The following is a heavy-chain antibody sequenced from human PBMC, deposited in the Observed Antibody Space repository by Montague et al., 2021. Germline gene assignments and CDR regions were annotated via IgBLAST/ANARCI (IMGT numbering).Heavy chain of an antibody. Sequence: SETLSLTCTVSGGSISSGSYYWGWIRQPPGKGLELIGVIYYNGTTYYSPSLKSRVTMSIDTSKNQFSLKLSSVTAADTAVYYCARSFYCRGGRCYSGFDPWGQGTLVTASS. J-gene: IGHJ5*02. D-gene: IGHD2-15*01. CDR3: ARSFYCRGGRCYSGFDP. V-gene: IGHV4-39*01. CDR2: IYYNGTT. CDR1: GGSISSGSYY.